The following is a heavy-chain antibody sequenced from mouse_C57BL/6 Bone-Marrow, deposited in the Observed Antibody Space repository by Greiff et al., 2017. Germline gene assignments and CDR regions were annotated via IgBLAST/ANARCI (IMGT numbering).Heavy chain of an antibody. D-gene: IGHD1-1*01. CDR1: GYTFTSYW. J-gene: IGHJ4*01. V-gene: IGHV1-55*01. CDR2: IYPGSGST. Sequence: VQLQQPGAELVKPGASVKMSCKASGYTFTSYWITWVKQRPGQGLEWIGDIYPGSGSTNYNEKFKSKATLTVDTSSSTAYMQLSSLTSEDSAVYYYARERDYYGSTYYAMDKWGRGNAVTVTA. CDR3: ARERDYYGSTYYAMDK.